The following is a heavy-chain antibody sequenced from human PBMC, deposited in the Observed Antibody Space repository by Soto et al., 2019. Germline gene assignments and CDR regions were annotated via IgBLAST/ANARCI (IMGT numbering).Heavy chain of an antibody. CDR1: GFTFSSYS. Sequence: PGGSLRLSCAASGFTFSSYSMNWVRQAPGKGLEWVSSISSSISYIYYADSVKGRFTISRDNAKNSLYLQMNSLRAEDTAVYYCARDRAVAQTRTSGMDVWGQGTRVTVSS. CDR2: ISSSISYI. CDR3: ARDRAVAQTRTSGMDV. V-gene: IGHV3-21*01. J-gene: IGHJ6*02. D-gene: IGHD6-19*01.